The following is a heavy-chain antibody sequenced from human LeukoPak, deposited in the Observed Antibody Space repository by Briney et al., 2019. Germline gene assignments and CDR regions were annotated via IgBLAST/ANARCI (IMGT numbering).Heavy chain of an antibody. CDR3: ARDRLHYGEYEKTFDY. CDR1: GFTFSPYS. Sequence: PGGSLRLSCVVSGFTFSPYSMNWARQAPGKGLEWVSYISYSSSTIYYADSVKGRFTISRDNGKNSLYLQMNSLRAEDTAVYYCARDRLHYGEYEKTFDYWGQGTLVTVSS. V-gene: IGHV3-48*01. D-gene: IGHD4-17*01. CDR2: ISYSSSTI. J-gene: IGHJ4*02.